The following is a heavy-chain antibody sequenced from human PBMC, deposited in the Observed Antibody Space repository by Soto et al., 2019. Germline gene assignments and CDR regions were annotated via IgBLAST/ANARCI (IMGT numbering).Heavy chain of an antibody. CDR1: GFTFRSYA. Sequence: EVQLLESGGGLVQPGGSLRLSCAASGFTFRSYAMTWVRQAPGKGLDWVAAITDSGGITHYADSVKGRFTISRDNSKNTMYLLMSSLRAEDTAVYYCTLYCSGVTCSGHWGQGTLVTVSS. CDR3: TLYCSGVTCSGH. J-gene: IGHJ4*02. V-gene: IGHV3-23*01. CDR2: ITDSGGIT. D-gene: IGHD2-15*01.